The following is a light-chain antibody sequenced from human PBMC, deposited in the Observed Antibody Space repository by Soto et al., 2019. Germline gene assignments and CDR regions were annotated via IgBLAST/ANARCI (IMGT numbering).Light chain of an antibody. J-gene: IGKJ1*01. CDR3: QQYAASPRT. V-gene: IGKV3-20*01. CDR2: GAS. Sequence: EIVLTQSPGTLSLSPRERATLSCRASQSVSNAYLAWYQHKVGQSPRLLIYGASNRAPGIPDRFSGSGSGTDLSLTISRLEPEDFAVYYCQQYAASPRTCGQGTQVEVK. CDR1: QSVSNAY.